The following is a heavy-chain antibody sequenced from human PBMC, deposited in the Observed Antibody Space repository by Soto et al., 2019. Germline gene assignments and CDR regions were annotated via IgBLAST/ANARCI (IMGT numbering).Heavy chain of an antibody. Sequence: QVQLVQSGAEVKKPGASVKVSCKDSGFTFTSYGISWVRQAPGQGLEWMGWISAYNGNTNYAQKLQGRVTMTTDTSTSTAYMELRSLRSDDTAVYYCARDLARITMVRGVIMHYWGQGTLVTVSS. CDR3: ARDLARITMVRGVIMHY. CDR1: GFTFTSYG. CDR2: ISAYNGNT. J-gene: IGHJ4*02. V-gene: IGHV1-18*01. D-gene: IGHD3-10*01.